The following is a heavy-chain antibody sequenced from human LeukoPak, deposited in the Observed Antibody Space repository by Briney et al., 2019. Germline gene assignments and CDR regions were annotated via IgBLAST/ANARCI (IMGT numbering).Heavy chain of an antibody. V-gene: IGHV5-51*01. J-gene: IGHJ6*02. CDR3: ARAPGIYMAHDYSGMDV. CDR1: GSPFTNYW. Sequence: GEALQSSFQGPGSPFTNYWIGWARPMPGKGLEWMGIIYPGGSNTRYSPSFQGQVTISADKSISPAYLQWSSLKASDTAMYYCARAPGIYMAHDYSGMDVWGQGTTVTVSS. D-gene: IGHD1-26*01. CDR2: IYPGGSNT.